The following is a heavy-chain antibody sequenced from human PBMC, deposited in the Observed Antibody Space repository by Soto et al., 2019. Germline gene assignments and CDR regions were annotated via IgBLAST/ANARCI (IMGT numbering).Heavy chain of an antibody. V-gene: IGHV1-69*01. CDR2: IIPIFGTA. Sequence: SVKVSCKASGGTFSSYAISWVRQAPGQGLEWMGGIIPIFGTANYAQKFQGRVTITADESTSTAYMELSSLRSEDTAVYYCARVIGFLEWLHDYWGQGTLVTVSS. D-gene: IGHD3-3*01. J-gene: IGHJ4*02. CDR1: GGTFSSYA. CDR3: ARVIGFLEWLHDY.